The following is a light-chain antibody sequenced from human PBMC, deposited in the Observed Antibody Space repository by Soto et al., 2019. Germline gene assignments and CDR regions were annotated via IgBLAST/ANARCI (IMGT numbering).Light chain of an antibody. J-gene: IGLJ2*01. V-gene: IGLV2-14*01. CDR3: SSYTSSSTLV. Sequence: QSVLTQPASVSGSPGQSITISCTGTSSDVGGYNYVSWYQQHPGKAPKLMIYEVSNRPSGVSNRFSGSKSGNTASLTISGLQAEDDDDYYCSSYTSSSTLVFGGGTKLTVL. CDR1: SSDVGGYNY. CDR2: EVS.